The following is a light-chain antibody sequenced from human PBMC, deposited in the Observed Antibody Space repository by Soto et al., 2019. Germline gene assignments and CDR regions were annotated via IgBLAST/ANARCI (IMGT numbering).Light chain of an antibody. CDR2: DVS. V-gene: IGLV2-14*01. CDR1: SSDVGNYNY. CDR3: SSYTSSSTYV. J-gene: IGLJ1*01. Sequence: QSALTQPASVSGSPGQSITISCTGTSSDVGNYNYVSWYQQHPGKAPKLMIHDVSNRPSGVSNRFSGSKSGNTASLTISGLQAEDEADYYCSSYTSSSTYVFGTGTKVT.